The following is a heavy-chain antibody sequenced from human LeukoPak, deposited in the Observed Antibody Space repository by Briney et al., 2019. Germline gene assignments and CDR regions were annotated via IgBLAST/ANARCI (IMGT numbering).Heavy chain of an antibody. J-gene: IGHJ6*03. Sequence: GGSLRLSCAASGFTFSSYWMSWVRQAPGKGLEWVANIKQDGSEKYYVDSVKGRFTISRDNAKNSLYLQMNSLRAEDTAVYYCARDEVDYYDLWSGPRYYMDVWGKGTTVTVSS. CDR2: IKQDGSEK. CDR1: GFTFSSYW. V-gene: IGHV3-7*01. CDR3: ARDEVDYYDLWSGPRYYMDV. D-gene: IGHD3-3*01.